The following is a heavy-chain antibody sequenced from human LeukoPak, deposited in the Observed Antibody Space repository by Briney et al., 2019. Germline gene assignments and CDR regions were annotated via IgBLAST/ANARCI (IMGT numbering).Heavy chain of an antibody. CDR2: LKHDGSEK. J-gene: IGHJ4*02. Sequence: GGSLRLSCAASGFTFSRYWMTWVRQAPGKGLEWVASLKHDGSEKYYVDSVKGRFTISRDNAKNSLYLQMNSLRAEDTAVYYCARDPGAGYFDYWGQGTLVTVSS. D-gene: IGHD1-26*01. V-gene: IGHV3-7*01. CDR3: ARDPGAGYFDY. CDR1: GFTFSRYW.